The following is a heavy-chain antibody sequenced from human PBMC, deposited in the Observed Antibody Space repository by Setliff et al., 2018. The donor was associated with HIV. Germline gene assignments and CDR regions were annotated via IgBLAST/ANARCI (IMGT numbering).Heavy chain of an antibody. CDR1: GYTFTGVY. V-gene: IGHV1-2*06. J-gene: IGHJ4*02. CDR3: ARDRDMVVVPAAMQEPDY. D-gene: IGHD2-2*01. Sequence: ASVKVSCKASGYTFTGVYMHWVRQAPGQGLEWMGRINPNSGGTNYAQKFQGRVTMTRDTSISTAYMELSRLRSDDTAVYYCARDRDMVVVPAAMQEPDYLGQGTLVAVSS. CDR2: INPNSGGT.